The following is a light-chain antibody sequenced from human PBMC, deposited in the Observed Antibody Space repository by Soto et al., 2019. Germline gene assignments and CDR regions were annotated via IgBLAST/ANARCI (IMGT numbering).Light chain of an antibody. V-gene: IGKV3-20*01. J-gene: IGKJ1*01. CDR1: QSVTNNY. CDR3: HQYGSSPGS. CDR2: GAS. Sequence: EIVLTQSPGTLSSSPGGRATLSCRASQSVTNNYLAWYQQKRGQAPRLLIWGASIRAADLPDRFSGGGSGTDFTLTISRLEAEDVAIYYCHQYGSSPGSFGQGTKVEI.